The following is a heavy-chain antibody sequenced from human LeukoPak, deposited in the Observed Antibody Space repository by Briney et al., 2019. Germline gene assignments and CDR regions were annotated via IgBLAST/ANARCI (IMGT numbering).Heavy chain of an antibody. Sequence: GGSLRLSCAASGFTFSSYAMHWVRQAPGKGLEWVAVISYDGSNKYYADSVKGRFTISRDNSKNTLYLQMNSLRAEDTAVYYCSRSPWDYWGQGTLVTVSS. J-gene: IGHJ4*02. CDR2: ISYDGSNK. CDR1: GFTFSSYA. CDR3: SRSPWDY. V-gene: IGHV3-30-3*01.